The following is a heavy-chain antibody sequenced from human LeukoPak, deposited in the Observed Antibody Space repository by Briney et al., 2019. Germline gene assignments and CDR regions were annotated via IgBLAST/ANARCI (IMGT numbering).Heavy chain of an antibody. CDR1: GGSISSYY. D-gene: IGHD6-13*01. Sequence: SETLSLTCTVSGGSISSYYWSWVRQAPGKGLEWIGEINHSGSTYYNPSLKSRVTISVDTSKNQFSLKLSSVTAAGTAVYYCARVAAAGTLYYYYYMDVWGKGTTVTVSS. J-gene: IGHJ6*03. CDR3: ARVAAAGTLYYYYYMDV. CDR2: INHSGST. V-gene: IGHV4-34*01.